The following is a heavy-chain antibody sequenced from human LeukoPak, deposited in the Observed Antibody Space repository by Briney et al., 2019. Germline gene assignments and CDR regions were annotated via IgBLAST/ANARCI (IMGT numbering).Heavy chain of an antibody. CDR3: ARGSRIAVAFFDY. CDR2: INHSGST. CDR1: WGSLSVHF. J-gene: IGHJ4*02. Sequence: AETLSHTRALCWGSLSVHFWICIPPPPGGGGEEIGEINHSGSTNYNPSLKSRVTISVDTSEKQFSLKLSSVTAADTAVYYCARGSRIAVAFFDYWGQGTLVTVSS. V-gene: IGHV4-34*01. D-gene: IGHD6-19*01.